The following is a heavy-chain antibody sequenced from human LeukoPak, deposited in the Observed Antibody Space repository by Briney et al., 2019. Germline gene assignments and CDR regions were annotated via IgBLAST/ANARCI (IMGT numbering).Heavy chain of an antibody. Sequence: GGSLRPSCAASGFTFSSYGMHWVRQAPGKGLEWVAFIRYDGSNKYYADSVKGRFTISRDNSKNTLYLQMNSLRAEDTAVYHCAKDYRMVVTAPQDYWGQGTLVTVSS. CDR3: AKDYRMVVTAPQDY. CDR1: GFTFSSYG. V-gene: IGHV3-30*02. D-gene: IGHD2-21*02. J-gene: IGHJ4*02. CDR2: IRYDGSNK.